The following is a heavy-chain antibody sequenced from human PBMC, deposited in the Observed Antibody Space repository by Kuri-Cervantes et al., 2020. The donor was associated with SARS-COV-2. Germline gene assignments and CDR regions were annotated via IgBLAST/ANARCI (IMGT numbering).Heavy chain of an antibody. CDR1: GFTFSSYS. CDR3: TRWRVGAKT. J-gene: IGHJ4*02. CDR2: ISSTGDTI. V-gene: IGHV3-48*01. D-gene: IGHD1-26*01. Sequence: GESLKISCAASGFTFSSYSMNWVRQAPGKGLEWVSYISSTGDTIYYADSVKGRFTISRDNAKNSLYLQMNSLRAEDTAVYYCTRWRVGAKTWGQGTLVTVFS.